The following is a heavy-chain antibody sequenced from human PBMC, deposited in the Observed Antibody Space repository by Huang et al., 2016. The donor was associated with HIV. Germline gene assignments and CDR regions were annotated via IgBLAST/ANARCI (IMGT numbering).Heavy chain of an antibody. CDR1: GGSIISSGYS. CDR3: ARDLYSSGWHAFDT. J-gene: IGHJ3*02. V-gene: IGHV4-30-2*01. Sequence: QLQLQESGSRLMRPSETLSLTCAFSGGSIISSGYSWSWIRQPPGKGLEWIGYIYHSGTASYNPSLKSRVTMSVDTSKDRFSLKLTSVTAADTAVYYCARDLYSSGWHAFDTWGQGTMVTVSS. CDR2: IYHSGTA. D-gene: IGHD6-19*01.